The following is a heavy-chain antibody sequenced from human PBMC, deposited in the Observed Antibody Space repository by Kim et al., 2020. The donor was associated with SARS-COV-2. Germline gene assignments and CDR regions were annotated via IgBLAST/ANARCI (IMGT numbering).Heavy chain of an antibody. V-gene: IGHV1-8*01. Sequence: ASVKVSCKASGYTFTSYDINWVRQVPGEGLEWMGWMNPTSGNTGYAQNFQGRVTMTRNTSISTAYMELSSLRSEDRAIYYCARGGNYGLGSYYNIWRRGTMVTVSS. CDR1: GYTFTSYD. J-gene: IGHJ3*01. D-gene: IGHD3-10*01. CDR2: MNPTSGNT. CDR3: ARGGNYGLGSYYNI.